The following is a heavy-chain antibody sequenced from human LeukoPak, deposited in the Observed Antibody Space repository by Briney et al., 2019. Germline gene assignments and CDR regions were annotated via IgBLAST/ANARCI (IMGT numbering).Heavy chain of an antibody. CDR3: ARDRYSGYEDY. D-gene: IGHD5-12*01. J-gene: IGHJ4*02. CDR1: GGSMSSGSYY. Sequence: PSETLSLTCTVSGGSMSSGSYYWGWIRQPPGKGLEWIGSIYYSGSTYYNPSLKSRVTISVDTSKNQFSLKLSSVTAADTAVYYRARDRYSGYEDYWGQGTLVTVSS. V-gene: IGHV4-39*07. CDR2: IYYSGST.